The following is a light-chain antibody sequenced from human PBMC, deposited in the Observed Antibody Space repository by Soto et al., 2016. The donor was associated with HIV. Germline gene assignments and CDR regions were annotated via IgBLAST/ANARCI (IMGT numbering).Light chain of an antibody. CDR1: QSLLHSNGYYY. CDR2: LGS. CDR3: MQALQTPLT. V-gene: IGKV2-28*01. J-gene: IGKJ5*01. Sequence: DIVMTQSPLTLPVTPGESASISCRSSQSLLHSNGYYYLTWYLQKPGQSPRLLMYLGSTRASWVPDRFSGSGSGTDFTLKISRVGADDIGVYYCMQALQTPLTFGQGTRLEIK.